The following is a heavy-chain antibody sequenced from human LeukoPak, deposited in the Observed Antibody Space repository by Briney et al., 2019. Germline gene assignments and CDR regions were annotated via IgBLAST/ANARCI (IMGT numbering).Heavy chain of an antibody. CDR3: ASGLELDY. Sequence: GGSLRLSCAASGFSFSSDWMGWVRQAPGKGLEWVANIKQDGSEKNYVDSVKGRFTISRDNAKNSLYLQMNSLRAEDTAVYYCASGLELDYWGQGTLVTVSS. CDR1: GFSFSSDW. CDR2: IKQDGSEK. J-gene: IGHJ4*02. V-gene: IGHV3-7*03.